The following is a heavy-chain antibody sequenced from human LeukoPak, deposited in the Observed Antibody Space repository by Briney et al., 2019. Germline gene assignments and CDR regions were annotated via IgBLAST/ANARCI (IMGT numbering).Heavy chain of an antibody. J-gene: IGHJ4*02. CDR1: GFTFSSDS. Sequence: PGGSLRLSCAASGFTFSSDSMSWVRQAPGKGLEWVSTISGSGDHTYYADSLRGRFTISRDNSKNTLYLQLNSLRAEDTALYYCAKAPGSSWTAFDSWGQGTLVTVSS. CDR3: AKAPGSSWTAFDS. D-gene: IGHD6-13*01. CDR2: ISGSGDHT. V-gene: IGHV3-23*01.